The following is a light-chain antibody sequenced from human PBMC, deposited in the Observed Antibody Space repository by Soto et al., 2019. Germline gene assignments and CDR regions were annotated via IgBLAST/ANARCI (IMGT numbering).Light chain of an antibody. Sequence: EIVLTQSPATLSLSPGERATLSCSASQSVRSYLAWYQQKPGQAPRLLIYDASNRATGIPARCNGSGTETEFTLTISSLEPEDFAVYYCQQRNNWCPVLFTFGPGTKVDIK. CDR3: QQRNNWCPVLFT. V-gene: IGKV3-11*01. CDR1: QSVRSY. CDR2: DAS. J-gene: IGKJ3*01.